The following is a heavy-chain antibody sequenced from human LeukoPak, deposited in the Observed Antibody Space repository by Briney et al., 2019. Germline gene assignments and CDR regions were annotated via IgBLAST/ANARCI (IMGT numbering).Heavy chain of an antibody. J-gene: IGHJ4*02. CDR2: IGGSGDST. Sequence: GGSLILSCSASGFTFSAYAISWVRQAPGEGLELVSSIGGSGDSTDYADSVKGRFTISRDNSMNTLFLQMNSLRAEETAVYYCAKASSGSYYYSFLDYWGQGTLVTVSS. CDR3: AKASSGSYYYSFLDY. CDR1: GFTFSAYA. V-gene: IGHV3-23*01. D-gene: IGHD3-10*01.